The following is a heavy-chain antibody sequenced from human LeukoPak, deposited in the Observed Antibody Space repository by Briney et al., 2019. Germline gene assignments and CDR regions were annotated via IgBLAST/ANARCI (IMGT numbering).Heavy chain of an antibody. V-gene: IGHV3-23*01. CDR2: ITDSGGDT. CDR1: GFTFSDYA. J-gene: IGHJ4*02. D-gene: IGHD6-19*01. Sequence: GGSLRLSCAASGFTFSDYAMSWVRQAPGKGLEWFSGITDSGGDTYYADYVKGRFTISRDNSKNTLELQMSSLRAEDTAIYYCAKGSASSRPYYFDYWGQGALVTVSS. CDR3: AKGSASSRPYYFDY.